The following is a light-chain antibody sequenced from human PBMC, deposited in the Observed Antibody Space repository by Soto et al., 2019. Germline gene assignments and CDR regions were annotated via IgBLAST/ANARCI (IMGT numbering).Light chain of an antibody. J-gene: IGKJ5*01. CDR3: QQYNDWPPIT. V-gene: IGKV3-15*01. CDR1: QSVTRS. CDR2: GAY. Sequence: EIVMTQSPATLSVCPGERATLSCRASQSVTRSLAWFQQKPGQPPRLLIFGAYTRATGIPARFSGSGSGTEFTLTINSLQSEDSAVYYCQQYNDWPPITFGQGTRVEIK.